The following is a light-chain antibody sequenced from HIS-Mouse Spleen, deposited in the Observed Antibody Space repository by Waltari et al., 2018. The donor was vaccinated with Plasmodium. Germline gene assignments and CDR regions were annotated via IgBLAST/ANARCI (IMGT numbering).Light chain of an antibody. Sequence: QSVLTQPPSASGAPGQMVTISCTGSSSNRGAGYDVHWYQQLPGTAPKLLIYGNSNRPSGVPDRFSGSTSGTSASLAITGLQAEDEADYYCQSYDSSLSGWVFGGGTKLTVL. J-gene: IGLJ3*02. CDR2: GNS. CDR1: SSNRGAGYD. V-gene: IGLV1-40*01. CDR3: QSYDSSLSGWV.